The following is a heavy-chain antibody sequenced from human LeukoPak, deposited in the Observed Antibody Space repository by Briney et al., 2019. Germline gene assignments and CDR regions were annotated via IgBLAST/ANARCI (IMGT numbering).Heavy chain of an antibody. CDR2: ISYDGSNK. Sequence: PGRSLRLSYAASGFTFSSYGMHWVRQAPGKGLEWVAVISYDGSNKYYADSVKGRFTISRDNSKNTLYLQMNSLRAEDTAVYYCAKVSRSIAVAGTNYYYGMDVWGQGTTVTVSS. CDR1: GFTFSSYG. V-gene: IGHV3-30*18. J-gene: IGHJ6*02. CDR3: AKVSRSIAVAGTNYYYGMDV. D-gene: IGHD6-19*01.